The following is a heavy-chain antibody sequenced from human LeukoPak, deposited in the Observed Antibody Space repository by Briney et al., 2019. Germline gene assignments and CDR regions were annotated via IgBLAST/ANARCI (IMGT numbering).Heavy chain of an antibody. V-gene: IGHV4-39*01. CDR2: IYYSGST. Sequence: PSETLSLTCTVSIGFINSRSYYCGWIRQPPGKGLECIGSIYYSGSTYYNPSLKSRVTISVDTYKNKFSLKLRSVTAADTAVYYCARHLGDILTAIDYWGQGTLVTVSS. D-gene: IGHD3-9*01. CDR3: ARHLGDILTAIDY. CDR1: IGFINSRSYY. J-gene: IGHJ4*02.